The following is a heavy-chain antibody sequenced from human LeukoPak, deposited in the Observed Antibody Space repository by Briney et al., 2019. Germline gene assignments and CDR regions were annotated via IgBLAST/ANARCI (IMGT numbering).Heavy chain of an antibody. Sequence: PSETLSLTCAVYGGSFSGYYWSWIRQPPGKGLEWIGEINHSGSTNYNPSLKSRVTISVDTSKNQFSLKLSSVTAADTAVYYCARAPLRYFDWSPDWFDPWGQGTLATVSS. CDR3: ARAPLRYFDWSPDWFDP. J-gene: IGHJ5*02. D-gene: IGHD3-9*01. CDR2: INHSGST. CDR1: GGSFSGYY. V-gene: IGHV4-34*01.